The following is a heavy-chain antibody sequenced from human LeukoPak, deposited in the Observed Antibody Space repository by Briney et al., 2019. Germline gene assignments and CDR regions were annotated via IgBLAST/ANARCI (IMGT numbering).Heavy chain of an antibody. CDR2: IYYSGST. CDR1: GGSLSSSSYY. V-gene: IGHV4-39*01. CDR3: ARLGYCSSTSCAYYYYYYGMDV. Sequence: PSETLSLTCTVSGGSLSSSSYYWGWVRQPPGRGLEWMGCIYYSGSTYYNPSLKSRVTISVDTSKNQFSLKLSSVTAADTAVYYCARLGYCSSTSCAYYYYYYGMDVWGQGTTVTVSS. J-gene: IGHJ6*02. D-gene: IGHD2-2*01.